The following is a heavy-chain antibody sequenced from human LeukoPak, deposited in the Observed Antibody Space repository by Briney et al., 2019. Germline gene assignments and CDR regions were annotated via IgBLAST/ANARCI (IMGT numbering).Heavy chain of an antibody. Sequence: SQTLSLTCTVSGGSISSGGYYWSWIRQPAGKGLEWIGRIYTSGSTNYNPSLKSRVTMSVDTSKNQFSLKLSSVTAADTAVYYCARDVRNDIAAAATPFDYWGQGTLVTVSS. V-gene: IGHV4-61*02. J-gene: IGHJ4*02. CDR2: IYTSGST. D-gene: IGHD6-13*01. CDR1: GGSISSGGYY. CDR3: ARDVRNDIAAAATPFDY.